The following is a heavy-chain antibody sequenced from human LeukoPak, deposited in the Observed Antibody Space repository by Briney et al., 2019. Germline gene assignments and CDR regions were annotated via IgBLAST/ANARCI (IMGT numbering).Heavy chain of an antibody. Sequence: SGRSLRLSCAASGFTFSSYGMHWVRQAPGKGLEWVAVIWYDGSNKYYADSVKGRFTISRDNSKNTLYLQMNSLRAEDTAVYYCARDPIGSRWPYYFDYWGQGTLVTVSS. CDR2: IWYDGSNK. CDR3: ARDPIGSRWPYYFDY. V-gene: IGHV3-33*01. CDR1: GFTFSSYG. D-gene: IGHD6-13*01. J-gene: IGHJ4*02.